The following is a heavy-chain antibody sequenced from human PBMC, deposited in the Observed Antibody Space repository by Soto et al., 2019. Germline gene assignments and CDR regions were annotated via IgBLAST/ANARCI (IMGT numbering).Heavy chain of an antibody. V-gene: IGHV3-9*01. CDR2: ISWNSGTI. CDR1: GFIFDDYA. Sequence: EVQLVESGGGLVQPGRSLRLSCAPSGFIFDDYAMHWVRQAPGKGLEWVSSISWNSGTIVYADSVKGRFTISRDNAKNSLYLQMNSLRTVDTAFYYCTKGRSTSCFAPVDYWGQGTLVTVSS. D-gene: IGHD2-2*01. CDR3: TKGRSTSCFAPVDY. J-gene: IGHJ4*02.